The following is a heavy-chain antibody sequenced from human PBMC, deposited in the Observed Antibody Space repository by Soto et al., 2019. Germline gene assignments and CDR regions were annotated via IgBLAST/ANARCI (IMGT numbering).Heavy chain of an antibody. CDR2: IYYTGST. CDR3: MEHVVFVSGGSSSDF. J-gene: IGHJ4*02. CDR1: GGSISGYY. D-gene: IGHD3-16*01. V-gene: IGHV4-59*08. Sequence: SETLSLTCFASGGSISGYYQCWIRQPPGKGLEWVGYIYYTGSTNYNPSLKSRLTISVYTSKHHPLLTLHAVTAVDAADYCCMEHVVFVSGGSSSDFWGKGILVTVSS.